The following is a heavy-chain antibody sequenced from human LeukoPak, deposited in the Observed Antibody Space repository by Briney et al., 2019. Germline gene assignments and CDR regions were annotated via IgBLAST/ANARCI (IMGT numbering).Heavy chain of an antibody. CDR2: LSPDGSAT. CDR3: VRDMWATFDY. D-gene: IGHD1-26*01. V-gene: IGHV3-74*01. J-gene: IGHJ4*02. CDR1: GFRFRDFL. Sequence: HPGGSLRLSCTASGFRFRDFLMHWVRQAPGKGPVWVARLSPDGSATDYADSVKGRFTVSRDNAENTMCLQMSRLRVEVTAAYYCVRDMWATFDYWGQGALVTVSS.